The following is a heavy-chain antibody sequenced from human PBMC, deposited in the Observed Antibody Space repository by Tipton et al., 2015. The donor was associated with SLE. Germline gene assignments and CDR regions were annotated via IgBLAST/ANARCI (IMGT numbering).Heavy chain of an antibody. CDR3: ARGIAVAGPKDY. Sequence: TLSLTCTVSGGSISSHYWSWIRQPPRKGLEWIGYIYYSGSTNYNPSLKSRVTISVDTSKNQFSLKLSSVTAADTAVYYCARGIAVAGPKDYWGQGTLVTVSS. D-gene: IGHD6-19*01. V-gene: IGHV4-59*08. CDR2: IYYSGST. CDR1: GGSISSHY. J-gene: IGHJ4*02.